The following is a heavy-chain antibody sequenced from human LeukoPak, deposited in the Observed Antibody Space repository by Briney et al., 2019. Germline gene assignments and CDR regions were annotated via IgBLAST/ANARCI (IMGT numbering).Heavy chain of an antibody. Sequence: SETLSLTCTVSGGSISGGGYSWSWIRQHPGKGLEWIGYIYYSGSTYYNPSLKSRVTISVDTSKNQFSLKLSSVTAADTAVYYCARDRYGVFDLWGRGTLVTVSS. V-gene: IGHV4-31*03. D-gene: IGHD4-17*01. J-gene: IGHJ2*01. CDR2: IYYSGST. CDR1: GGSISGGGYS. CDR3: ARDRYGVFDL.